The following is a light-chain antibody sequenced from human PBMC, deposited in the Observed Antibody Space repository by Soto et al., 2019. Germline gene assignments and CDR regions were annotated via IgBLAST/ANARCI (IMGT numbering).Light chain of an antibody. Sequence: IVLTQSPATMSLSPGERATLSCGASERVSSSYVAWYQMKAGLAPRLLIYGASSRATGIPDRFSGSGSGTDFTLTISRLEPEDFAVYYCQQYGSSPPWTFGQGTKVDIK. V-gene: IGKV3D-20*01. J-gene: IGKJ1*01. CDR3: QQYGSSPPWT. CDR2: GAS. CDR1: ERVSSSY.